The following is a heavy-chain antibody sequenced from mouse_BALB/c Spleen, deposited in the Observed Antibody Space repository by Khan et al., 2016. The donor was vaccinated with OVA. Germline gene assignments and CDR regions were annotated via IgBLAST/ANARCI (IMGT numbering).Heavy chain of an antibody. D-gene: IGHD2-2*01. CDR2: INPTNGGA. V-gene: IGHV1S81*02. Sequence: QVQLQQPGAELVKPGSSVKLSCKASGYTFTSYYIYWVKQRPGQGLEWIGEINPTNGGANFNEKFKSKATLTVDKSSSTAYMHLSSLTSEDSAVYYCTRGGYALFAYWGQGTLVTVSA. CDR3: TRGGYALFAY. J-gene: IGHJ3*01. CDR1: GYTFTSYY.